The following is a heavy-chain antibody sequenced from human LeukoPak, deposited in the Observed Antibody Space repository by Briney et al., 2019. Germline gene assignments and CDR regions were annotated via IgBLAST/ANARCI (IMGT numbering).Heavy chain of an antibody. CDR1: GFTFNSYA. CDR2: ISYDGSNK. V-gene: IGHV3-30*04. J-gene: IGHJ4*02. D-gene: IGHD6-19*01. CDR3: AREGSGQYYFDY. Sequence: GGSLRLSCAASGFTFNSYAMHWVRQAPGKGLEWMTVISYDGSNKYYADSVQGRFTISRDNSKNTLYLQMNSLRAEDTAVYYCAREGSGQYYFDYWGQGTLVTVSS.